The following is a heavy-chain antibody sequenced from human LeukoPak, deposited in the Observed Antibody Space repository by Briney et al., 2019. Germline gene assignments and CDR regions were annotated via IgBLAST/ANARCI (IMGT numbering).Heavy chain of an antibody. CDR3: ARETSGSYYPVDY. CDR1: GFTFSSYS. CDR2: ISSSSTI. V-gene: IGHV3-48*01. D-gene: IGHD1-26*01. Sequence: PGGSLRLSCAASGFTFSSYSMNWVRQAPGKGLEWVSYISSSSTIYYADSVKGRFTISRDNAKNSLYLQMNSLRAEDTAVYYCARETSGSYYPVDYWGQGTLVTVSS. J-gene: IGHJ4*02.